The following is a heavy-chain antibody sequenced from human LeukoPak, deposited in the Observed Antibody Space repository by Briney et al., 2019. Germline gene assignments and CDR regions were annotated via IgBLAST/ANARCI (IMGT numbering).Heavy chain of an antibody. CDR1: GYTFTSYG. Sequence: ASVKVSCKASGYTFTSYGISWVRQAPGQGLEWMGGIIPMSDTANYPQKFRGRLTITADIPTSTVYMELSSLRSEDTAVYYCAREDDTGRYMGDDAFDIWGQGTMVTVSS. J-gene: IGHJ3*02. V-gene: IGHV1-69*06. D-gene: IGHD1-26*01. CDR2: IIPMSDTA. CDR3: AREDDTGRYMGDDAFDI.